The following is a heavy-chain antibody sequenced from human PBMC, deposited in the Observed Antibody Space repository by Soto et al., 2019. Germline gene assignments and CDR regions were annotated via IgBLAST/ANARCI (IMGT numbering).Heavy chain of an antibody. V-gene: IGHV4-31*03. CDR1: GGSISSGGYY. CDR3: ARGGQAAGTRPFDY. D-gene: IGHD6-13*01. CDR2: IYYIGST. Sequence: QVQLQESGPGLVKPSQTLSLTCTVSGGSISSGGYYCSWIRQHPWKGLEWIGYIYYIGSTYYNPSLKSRVTISVDTSKNQVSLKLSSVTAADTAVYYCARGGQAAGTRPFDYWGQGTLVTVSS. J-gene: IGHJ4*02.